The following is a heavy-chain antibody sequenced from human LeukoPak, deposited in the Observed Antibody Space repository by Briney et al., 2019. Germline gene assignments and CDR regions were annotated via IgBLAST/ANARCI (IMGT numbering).Heavy chain of an antibody. J-gene: IGHJ4*02. V-gene: IGHV3-7*01. CDR3: ARWTREYYDSSGYSH. D-gene: IGHD3-22*01. CDR2: IKQDGSEK. CDR1: GFTFSSYW. Sequence: GGSLRLSCAASGFTFSSYWMSWVRQAPGKGLEWVAIIKQDGSEKYYVDSVKGRFTISRDNAKNSLYLQMNSLRAEDTAVYYCARWTREYYDSSGYSHWGQGTLVTVSS.